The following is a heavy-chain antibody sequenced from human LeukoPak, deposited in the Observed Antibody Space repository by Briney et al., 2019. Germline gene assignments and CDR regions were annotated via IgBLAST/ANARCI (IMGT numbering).Heavy chain of an antibody. CDR1: GGSISSAAYY. CDR2: IYCSGAT. Sequence: SQTLSLTCTVSGGSISSAAYYWSWIRQHTGKGLEWIGYIYCSGATYYNPSLKSRLTTSVDTSKNQFSLKPNSVTAADTAVYYCARAGDSGYWFDYWGQGTVVTVSS. J-gene: IGHJ4*02. V-gene: IGHV4-31*03. D-gene: IGHD3-22*01. CDR3: ARAGDSGYWFDY.